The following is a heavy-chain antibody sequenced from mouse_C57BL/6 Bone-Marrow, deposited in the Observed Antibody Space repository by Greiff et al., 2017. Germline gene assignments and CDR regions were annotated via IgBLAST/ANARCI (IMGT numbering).Heavy chain of an antibody. V-gene: IGHV1-85*01. CDR1: GYTFTSYD. J-gene: IGHJ1*03. CDR3: ARLEFDGSSRDWYVDV. Sequence: QVQLQQSGPELVKPGASVKLSCKASGYTFTSYDINWVKQRPGQGLEWIGWIYPRDGSTKYNEKFKGKATLTVDTSSSPAYMELSSLTSEDSAVDFCARLEFDGSSRDWYVDVWGTGTTVTGSS. CDR2: IYPRDGST. D-gene: IGHD1-1*01.